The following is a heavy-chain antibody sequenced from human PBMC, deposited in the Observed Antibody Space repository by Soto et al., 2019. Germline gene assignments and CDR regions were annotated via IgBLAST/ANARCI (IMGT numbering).Heavy chain of an antibody. Sequence: QLHLQESGPGLVKPSETLSLTCVVSGGSIGSSDFYWGWIRQPTGKGLEWIGSVHFSGSTYYNPSLKSRVTISVDTSNNQFSLTLSAVTAADTAVYYCARLYGLGSYLSYYGMDVWGQGTTVTVSS. CDR3: ARLYGLGSYLSYYGMDV. V-gene: IGHV4-39*01. CDR1: GGSIGSSDFY. CDR2: VHFSGST. D-gene: IGHD3-16*02. J-gene: IGHJ6*02.